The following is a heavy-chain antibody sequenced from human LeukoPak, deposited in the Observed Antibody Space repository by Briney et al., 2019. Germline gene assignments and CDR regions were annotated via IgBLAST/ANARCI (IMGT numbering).Heavy chain of an antibody. V-gene: IGHV3-48*04. CDR1: GFPFIDYS. CDR3: ARDHNYAFDN. J-gene: IGHJ4*02. D-gene: IGHD1-1*01. Sequence: PGGSLRLSCTASGFPFIDYSMNWVRQAPGKGLEWISYIGIESGNTNYADSVKGRFTISADNAKKSLYQQMNSLRVEDTAVYYCARDHNYAFDNWGQGTLVSVSS. CDR2: IGIESGNT.